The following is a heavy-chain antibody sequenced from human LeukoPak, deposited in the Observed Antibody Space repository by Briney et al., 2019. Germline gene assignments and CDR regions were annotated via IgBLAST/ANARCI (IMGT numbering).Heavy chain of an antibody. CDR1: GFTFDDYA. CDR2: ISGSGGST. V-gene: IGHV3-23*01. D-gene: IGHD3-10*01. Sequence: GGSLRLSCAASGFTFDDYAMHWVRQAPGKGLEWVSGISGSGGSTYYADSVKGRFTISRDNSKNTLYLQMNSLRAEDTAVYYCAKDKSGVYYFDYWGQGTLVTVSS. J-gene: IGHJ4*02. CDR3: AKDKSGVYYFDY.